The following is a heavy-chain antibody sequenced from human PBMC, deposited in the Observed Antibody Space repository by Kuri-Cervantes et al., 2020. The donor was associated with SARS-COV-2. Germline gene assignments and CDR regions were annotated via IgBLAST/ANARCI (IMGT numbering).Heavy chain of an antibody. CDR3: ARRGYSNLLDY. CDR2: IYHSGST. V-gene: IGHV4-59*08. CDR1: GGSISSYY. J-gene: IGHJ4*02. D-gene: IGHD4-11*01. Sequence: SETLSLTCTVSGGSISSYYWSWIRQPPGKGLEWIGSIYHSGSTYYNPSLKSRVTISVDTSKNQFSLKLSSVTAADTAVYYCARRGYSNLLDYWGQGTLVTVSS.